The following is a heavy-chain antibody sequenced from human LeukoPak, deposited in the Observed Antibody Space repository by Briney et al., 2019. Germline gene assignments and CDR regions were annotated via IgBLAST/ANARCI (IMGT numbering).Heavy chain of an antibody. D-gene: IGHD3-10*01. V-gene: IGHV3-48*04. CDR1: GFSFSTYS. Sequence: PGGSLRLSCAASGFSFSTYSMNWVRQAPGKGLEWVSYISTTSGTIHYADSVKGRFTISRDNAKNSLYLQMNSLRAEDTAVYYCARVVGGSGSYTPRFGVLYYFDYWGQGTLVTVSS. CDR3: ARVVGGSGSYTPRFGVLYYFDY. J-gene: IGHJ4*02. CDR2: ISTTSGTI.